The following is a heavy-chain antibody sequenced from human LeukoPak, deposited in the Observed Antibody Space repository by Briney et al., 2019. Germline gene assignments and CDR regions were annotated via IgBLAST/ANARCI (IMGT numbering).Heavy chain of an antibody. CDR1: GFTLSRSW. CDR2: INQDGSEE. J-gene: IGHJ5*02. Sequence: GGPLRLSCAASGFTLSRSWMRWLRQAPGRGLEWVDNINQDGSEEYYVGSVGGRFTISRHNAKSSLYPQVNSLRPEHTAVYYCTSRVTQHKYFGPWGQGSPGTVS. D-gene: IGHD4-17*01. V-gene: IGHV3-7*01. CDR3: TSRVTQHKYFGP.